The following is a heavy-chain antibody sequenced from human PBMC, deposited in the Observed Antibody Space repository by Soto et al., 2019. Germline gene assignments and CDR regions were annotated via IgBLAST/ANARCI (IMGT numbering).Heavy chain of an antibody. CDR2: ISGSGDST. V-gene: IGHV3-23*01. CDR1: GFTFSNYA. Sequence: EVQLLESGGGLVQPGGSLRLSCVASGFTFSNYAMSWVRQAPRKGLEWVSVISGSGDSTYYAASVKGRFTISRDNSRNTLFLQLNSLRVEDTAVYYCAKVAVVLEAAKGYWFDPWGQGTLVTVSS. D-gene: IGHD2-15*01. CDR3: AKVAVVLEAAKGYWFDP. J-gene: IGHJ5*02.